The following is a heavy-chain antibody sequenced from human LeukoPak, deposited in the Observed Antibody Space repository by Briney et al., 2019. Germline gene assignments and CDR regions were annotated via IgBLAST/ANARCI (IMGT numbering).Heavy chain of an antibody. CDR1: GYTFTTYN. Sequence: ASVKVSCKASGYTFTTYNINWVRQAPGQGLEWMGWISGYNGNTNYAQKLQGRVTMTTDTSTSTAYMELRSLKSDDTAVYYCARVSFRGPQDPDWFDPWGQGTLVTVSS. CDR2: ISGYNGNT. D-gene: IGHD5/OR15-5a*01. J-gene: IGHJ5*02. V-gene: IGHV1-18*01. CDR3: ARVSFRGPQDPDWFDP.